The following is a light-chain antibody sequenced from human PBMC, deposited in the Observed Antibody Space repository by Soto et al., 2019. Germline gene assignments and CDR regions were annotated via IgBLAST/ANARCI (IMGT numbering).Light chain of an antibody. J-gene: IGLJ7*01. CDR1: SSNIGAGHG. Sequence: QSALTQPPSISGAPGQRVIISCIGSSSNIGAGHGVHWYQHLRGTAPKLLIYGDSTRPSGVPDRFSGSKSGTSASLAITGLQAADEAEYDCQSYDNSLSGSVFGGGTQLTVL. CDR2: GDS. V-gene: IGLV1-40*01. CDR3: QSYDNSLSGSV.